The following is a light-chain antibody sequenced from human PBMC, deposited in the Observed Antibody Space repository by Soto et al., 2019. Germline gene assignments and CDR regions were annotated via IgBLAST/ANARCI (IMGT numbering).Light chain of an antibody. Sequence: QPVLTQPASVSGSPGQSITISCTGTTSDVGGYNYVSWYQKHPGKAPKLMIYDVSNRPSGVSNRFSGSKSGNTASLTISGLQAEDEADYYCSSYRSSSIVVFGGGTKVTVL. CDR2: DVS. CDR1: TSDVGGYNY. CDR3: SSYRSSSIVV. J-gene: IGLJ2*01. V-gene: IGLV2-14*01.